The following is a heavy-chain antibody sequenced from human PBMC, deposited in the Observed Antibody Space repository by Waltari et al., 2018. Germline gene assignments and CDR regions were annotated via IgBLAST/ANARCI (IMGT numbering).Heavy chain of an antibody. CDR1: GGSLRGYY. J-gene: IGHJ4*02. CDR3: ARGRLYYYGSGSYYIGGYFDY. CDR2: INHSGST. D-gene: IGHD3-10*01. V-gene: IGHV4-34*01. Sequence: QVQLQQWGAGLLKPSETLSLTCAVYGGSLRGYYWSWIRQPHGKGLEWIGEINHSGSTNYNPSLKSRVTISVDTSKNQFSLKLSSVTAADTAVYYCARGRLYYYGSGSYYIGGYFDYWGQGTLVTVSS.